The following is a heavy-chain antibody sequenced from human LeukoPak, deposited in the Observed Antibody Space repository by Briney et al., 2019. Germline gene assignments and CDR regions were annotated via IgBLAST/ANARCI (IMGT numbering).Heavy chain of an antibody. CDR1: GFTFSGSA. D-gene: IGHD3-3*01. CDR3: TRHVDVLRFLEWSPNDAFDI. CDR2: IRSKANSYAT. V-gene: IGHV3-73*01. J-gene: IGHJ3*02. Sequence: GGSLRLSCAASGFTFSGSAMHWVRQASGKGLEWVGRIRSKANSYATAYAASVKGRLTISRDDSKNTAYLQMNSLKTEDTAVYYCTRHVDVLRFLEWSPNDAFDIWGQGTMVTVSS.